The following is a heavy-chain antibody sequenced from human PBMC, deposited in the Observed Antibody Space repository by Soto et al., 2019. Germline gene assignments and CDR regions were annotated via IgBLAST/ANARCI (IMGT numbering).Heavy chain of an antibody. CDR3: ASLVPYASGTYSFRHNRFDP. CDR2: IFYSGST. Sequence: SETLSLTCAVSGGSFSYDYYWGWIRQPPGKGLEWVGSIFYSGSTHYNSSLKSRVTISIDTSKNQFSLKLSSVTAEDTAVYYCASLVPYASGTYSFRHNRFDPWGQGTLVTVSS. J-gene: IGHJ5*02. D-gene: IGHD3-10*01. CDR1: GGSFSYDYY. V-gene: IGHV4-38-2*01.